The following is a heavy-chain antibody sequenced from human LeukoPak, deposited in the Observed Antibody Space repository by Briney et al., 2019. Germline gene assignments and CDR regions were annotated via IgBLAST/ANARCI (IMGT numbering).Heavy chain of an antibody. J-gene: IGHJ4*02. V-gene: IGHV4-59*12. CDR1: GGSISSYY. CDR3: ARDQYYYGSGSSPMFDY. D-gene: IGHD3-10*01. Sequence: SETLSLTCTVSGGSISSYYWSWIRQPPGKGLEWIGYIYYSGSTNYNPSLKSRVTISVDTSKNQFSLKLSSVTAADTAVYYCARDQYYYGSGSSPMFDYWGQGTLVTVSS. CDR2: IYYSGST.